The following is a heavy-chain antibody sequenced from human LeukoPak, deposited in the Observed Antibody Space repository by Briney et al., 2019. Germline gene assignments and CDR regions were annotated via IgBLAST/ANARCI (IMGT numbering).Heavy chain of an antibody. J-gene: IGHJ4*02. CDR1: GGSISSGDYY. CDR3: ARTGLPAAFDY. Sequence: SQTLSLTCTVSGGSISSGDYYWSWIRQPPGKGREGIGYIYYSGSTYYNPSLKSRVTISVDTSKNQFSLKLSSVTAADTAVYYCARTGLPAAFDYWGQGTLVTVSS. D-gene: IGHD2-15*01. CDR2: IYYSGST. V-gene: IGHV4-30-4*08.